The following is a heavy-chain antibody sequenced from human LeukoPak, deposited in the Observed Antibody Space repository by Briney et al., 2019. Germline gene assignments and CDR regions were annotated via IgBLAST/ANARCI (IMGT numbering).Heavy chain of an antibody. Sequence: SQTLSLTCTVSGGSISSGDYYWSWIRQPPGKGLEWIGEINHSGSTNYNPSLKSRVTISVDTSKNQFSLKLSSVTAADTAVYYCARDPPYTGSYYYYGMDVWGQGTTVTVSS. D-gene: IGHD6-6*01. CDR2: INHSGST. CDR1: GGSISSGDYY. V-gene: IGHV4-30-4*08. J-gene: IGHJ6*02. CDR3: ARDPPYTGSYYYYGMDV.